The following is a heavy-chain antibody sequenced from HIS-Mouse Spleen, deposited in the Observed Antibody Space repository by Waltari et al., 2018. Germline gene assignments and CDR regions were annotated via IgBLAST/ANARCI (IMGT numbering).Heavy chain of an antibody. CDR1: GGSISSSIYY. D-gene: IGHD5-12*01. Sequence: QLQLQESGPGLVKPSETLSLTCTVPGGSISSSIYYWGWTRQPPGKGLEWIGSLYYSGSTYYNPSLKSRVTISVDTSKNQFSLKLSSVTAADTAVYYCARDGYSGYGHDAFDIWGQGTMVTVSS. J-gene: IGHJ3*02. V-gene: IGHV4-39*07. CDR2: LYYSGST. CDR3: ARDGYSGYGHDAFDI.